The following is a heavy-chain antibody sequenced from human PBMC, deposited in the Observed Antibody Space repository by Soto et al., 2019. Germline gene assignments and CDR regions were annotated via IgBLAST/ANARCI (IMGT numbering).Heavy chain of an antibody. CDR3: ARERITMVRGVIMNYYYGMDV. D-gene: IGHD3-10*01. J-gene: IGHJ6*02. CDR2: IYYSGST. V-gene: IGHV4-31*03. CDR1: GGYISSGGYY. Sequence: PSETLSLTCTVSGGYISSGGYYWSWIRQHPGKGLEWIGYIYYSGSTYYNPSLKSRVTISVDTSKNQFSLKLSSVTAADTAVYYCARERITMVRGVIMNYYYGMDVWGQGTTVTSP.